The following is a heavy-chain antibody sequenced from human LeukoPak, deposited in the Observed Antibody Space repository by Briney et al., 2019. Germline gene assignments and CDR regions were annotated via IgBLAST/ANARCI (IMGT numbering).Heavy chain of an antibody. CDR3: ARDYYDSSGYPFNYYYYYYMDV. V-gene: IGHV3-7*01. D-gene: IGHD3-22*01. J-gene: IGHJ6*03. CDR1: GFTFSSYW. CDR2: IKQDGSEK. Sequence: GGSLRLSCAASGFTFSSYWMSWVRQAPGKGLEWVANIKQDGSEKYYVDSVKGRFTISRDNAKNSLYLQMNSLRAEDTAVYYCARDYYDSSGYPFNYYYYYYMDVWGKGTTVTISS.